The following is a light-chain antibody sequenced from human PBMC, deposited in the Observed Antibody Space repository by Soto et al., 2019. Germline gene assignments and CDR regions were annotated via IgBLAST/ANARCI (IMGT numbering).Light chain of an antibody. CDR1: QSVTSS. CDR2: DAS. J-gene: IGKJ4*01. V-gene: IGKV3-11*01. Sequence: EIVLTQSPATLSLSPGERATLSCRASQSVTSSLVWYQQKPGQAPRLLIYDASNRATGIPARFSGSGSGTDFTLTISSLEPEDFATYYCQQTFSNFFSFGGGTRVEI. CDR3: QQTFSNFFS.